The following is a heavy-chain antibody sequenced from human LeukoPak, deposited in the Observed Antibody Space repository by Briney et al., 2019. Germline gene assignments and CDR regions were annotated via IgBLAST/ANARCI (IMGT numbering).Heavy chain of an antibody. Sequence: SETLSLTCNVSGGSISSYYWSWIRQPPGKGLEWIGYIYTSGNTNYNPSLKSRVTISVDTSKNQFSLKLSSVTAADTAVYYCARGVGATLPVDYWGQGTLVTVSS. CDR2: IYTSGNT. CDR3: ARGVGATLPVDY. J-gene: IGHJ4*02. V-gene: IGHV4-4*09. D-gene: IGHD1-26*01. CDR1: GGSISSYY.